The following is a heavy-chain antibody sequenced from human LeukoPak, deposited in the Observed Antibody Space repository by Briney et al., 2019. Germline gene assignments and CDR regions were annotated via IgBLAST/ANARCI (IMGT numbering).Heavy chain of an antibody. J-gene: IGHJ4*02. CDR3: ARNYGGNSAD. CDR2: ISSSAGTT. CDR1: GFTFSSYE. Sequence: GGSLRLSCAASGFTFSSYEMNWVRQAPGKGLEWVSYISSSAGTTYYADSVKGRFTISRDNAKNSLYLQMNSLRAEDTAVYYCARNYGGNSADWGQGTLVTVSS. V-gene: IGHV3-48*03. D-gene: IGHD4-23*01.